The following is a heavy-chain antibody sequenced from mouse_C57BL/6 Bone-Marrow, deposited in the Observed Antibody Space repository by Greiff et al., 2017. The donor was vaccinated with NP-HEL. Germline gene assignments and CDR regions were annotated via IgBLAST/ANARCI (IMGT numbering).Heavy chain of an antibody. CDR2: IYPGVGVP. Sequence: QVQLKESGAELVKPGNSVKIYCKASGYAFSSSWMTWVKQRPGKGLEWIGQIYPGVGVPNYNGKFKGKATLTADKSSSTAYMQRSSLTSEDSAVYFCARGVPEYYFDYWGQGTTLTVSS. J-gene: IGHJ2*01. CDR3: ARGVPEYYFDY. V-gene: IGHV1-80*01. CDR1: GYAFSSSW.